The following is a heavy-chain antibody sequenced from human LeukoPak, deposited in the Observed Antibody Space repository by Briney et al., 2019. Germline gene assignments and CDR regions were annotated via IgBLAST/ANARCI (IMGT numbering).Heavy chain of an antibody. CDR3: ARQGYSGYGPRKYYFYYYGMDV. CDR2: IYPGDSDT. V-gene: IGHV5-51*01. CDR1: GYSFTNYW. D-gene: IGHD5-12*01. J-gene: IGHJ6*02. Sequence: GESLKISCKGSGYSFTNYWIGWVRQMPGKGLEWMGIIYPGDSDTRYSPSFQGQVTISADKSISTAYLQWSSLKASDTAMYYCARQGYSGYGPRKYYFYYYGMDVWGQGTTVTVSS.